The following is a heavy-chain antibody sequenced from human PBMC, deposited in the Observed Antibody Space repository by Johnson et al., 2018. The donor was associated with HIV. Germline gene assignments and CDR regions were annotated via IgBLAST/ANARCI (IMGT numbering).Heavy chain of an antibody. J-gene: IGHJ3*02. V-gene: IGHV3-11*04. CDR2: ITSTGITV. Sequence: QEQLVESGGGLVKPGGSLRLSCAASGFTFSDYYMSWIRQAPGKGLEWVSYITSTGITVYYTDSVKGRFTISRDNAKNSLSLQMNSLRAEDTAVYYCASLGVITYDAFDIWGQGTMVTVSS. CDR1: GFTFSDYY. CDR3: ASLGVITYDAFDI. D-gene: IGHD3-22*01.